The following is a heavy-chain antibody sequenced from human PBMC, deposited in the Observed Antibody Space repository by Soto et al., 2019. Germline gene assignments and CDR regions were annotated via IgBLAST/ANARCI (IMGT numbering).Heavy chain of an antibody. CDR2: IYIGGDT. CDR1: GFSVSDNY. J-gene: IGHJ3*02. Sequence: ESGGRLVQPGGSLRLSCAASGFSVSDNYISWVRQAPGKWLEWVSVIYIGGDTYYADSVKGRFAMSRDNSKNTVFLQMESLRVEDTAIYYCARGGSDDPFDMWGQGTMVTVSS. D-gene: IGHD5-12*01. CDR3: ARGGSDDPFDM. V-gene: IGHV3-66*01.